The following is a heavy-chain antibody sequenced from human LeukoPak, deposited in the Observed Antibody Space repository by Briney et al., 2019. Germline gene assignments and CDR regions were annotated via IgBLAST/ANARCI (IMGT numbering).Heavy chain of an antibody. D-gene: IGHD5-18*01. V-gene: IGHV1-69*05. Sequence: SVKVSRKASGGTFSSYAISWVGQAPGQGLEWMGRIIPIFGTANYAQKFQGRVTITTDESTSTAYMELSSLRSEDTAVYYCASTSSGYSYGYGYYYYMDVWGKGTTVTVSS. CDR2: IIPIFGTA. CDR3: ASTSSGYSYGYGYYYYMDV. J-gene: IGHJ6*03. CDR1: GGTFSSYA.